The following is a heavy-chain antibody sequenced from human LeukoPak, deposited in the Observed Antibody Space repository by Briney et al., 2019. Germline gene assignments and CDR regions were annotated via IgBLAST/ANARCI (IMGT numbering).Heavy chain of an antibody. Sequence: PGGSLRLSCAASGFIFSSYSMSWVRQAPGKGLEWVSYINGPSDTIYYADSVKGRFSISRDNAKYSVYLQMSSLRAEDTAVYYCTTYGRDGYRGYFWGQGALVTGSS. CDR2: INGPSDTI. CDR3: TTYGRDGYRGYF. CDR1: GFIFSSYS. J-gene: IGHJ4*02. V-gene: IGHV3-48*04. D-gene: IGHD5-24*01.